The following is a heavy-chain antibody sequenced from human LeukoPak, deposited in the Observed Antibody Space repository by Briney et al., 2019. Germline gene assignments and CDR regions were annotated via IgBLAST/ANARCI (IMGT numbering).Heavy chain of an antibody. CDR2: IRFDGSYN. CDR3: AKAAPSGYDGD. V-gene: IGHV3-30*02. D-gene: IGHD6-25*01. CDR1: GFTFSSYG. Sequence: GGSLRLSCAASGFTFSSYGMHWVRQAPGKGLEWVAFIRFDGSYNYYADSVKGRFTISRDNSKNTLYLQMNSLRAEDTAVYYCAKAAPSGYDGDWGQGTLVTVSS. J-gene: IGHJ4*02.